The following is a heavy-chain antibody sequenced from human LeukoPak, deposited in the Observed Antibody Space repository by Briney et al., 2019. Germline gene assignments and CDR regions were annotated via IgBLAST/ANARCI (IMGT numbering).Heavy chain of an antibody. CDR2: INHSGST. D-gene: IGHD3-10*01. J-gene: IGHJ4*02. V-gene: IGHV4-34*01. Sequence: SETLSLTCAVYGGSFSGYYWSWIRQPPGKGLAWIGEINHSGSTNYNPSLKSRVTISVDTSKNHFSLKLSSVTAADAAVYYCARRCVRRGHFDFWGQGTLVTVSS. CDR3: ARRCVRRGHFDF. CDR1: GGSFSGYY.